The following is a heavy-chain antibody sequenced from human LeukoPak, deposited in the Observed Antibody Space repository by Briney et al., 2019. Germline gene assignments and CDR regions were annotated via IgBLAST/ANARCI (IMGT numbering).Heavy chain of an antibody. J-gene: IGHJ1*01. Sequence: QPSETLSLTCTVSGAPITRYYWSWIRQPPGKGLEWIGYIYYTGSANYNPSLKSRVSISVDTSKNQFSLKLSSVTAADTAVYYCARYRKDYAYFQHWGQGTLVTVSS. CDR3: ARYRKDYAYFQH. CDR1: GAPITRYY. V-gene: IGHV4-59*12. D-gene: IGHD4-17*01. CDR2: IYYTGSA.